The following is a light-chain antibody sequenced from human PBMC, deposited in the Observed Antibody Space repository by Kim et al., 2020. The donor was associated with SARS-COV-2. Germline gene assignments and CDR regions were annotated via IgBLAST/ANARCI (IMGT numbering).Light chain of an antibody. CDR2: KAS. CDR3: QQYNSYSPLT. CDR1: QSISSW. Sequence: SVADRVTISCRASQSISSWLAWYQQKPGKAPKLLIYKASSLESGVPSRFSGSGSGTEFTLTISSLQPDDFATYYCQQYNSYSPLTFGGGTKVDIK. J-gene: IGKJ4*01. V-gene: IGKV1-5*03.